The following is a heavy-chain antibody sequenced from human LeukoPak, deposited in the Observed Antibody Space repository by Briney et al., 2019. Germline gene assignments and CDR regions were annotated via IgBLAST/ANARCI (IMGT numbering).Heavy chain of an antibody. D-gene: IGHD3-10*01. CDR1: GFRFSYYG. V-gene: IGHV3-30*02. CDR3: AKSLLRDIWFGES. CDR2: IRFDGSEE. J-gene: IGHJ5*02. Sequence: GGSLRLSFSESGFRFSYYGMHWVRQAPGKGLEWVTFIRFDGSEEYYADAVKGRFTISKDQSKDTLFLQMNSLRTEDTGIYYCAKSLLRDIWFGESWGQGTLVTVSS.